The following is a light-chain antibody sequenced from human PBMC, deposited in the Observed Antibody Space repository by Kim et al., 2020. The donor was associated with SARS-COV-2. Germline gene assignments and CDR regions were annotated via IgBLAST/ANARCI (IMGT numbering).Light chain of an antibody. J-gene: IGLJ3*02. V-gene: IGLV3-19*01. Sequence: SSELTQDPAVSVALGQTVRITCHGDSLRSYYATWYQQKPGQAPILVIYGKNNRPSGIPDRFSGSSSGNTASLTITGTQAGDEADYYCNSRDNNDNVVFGGGTQLTVL. CDR3: NSRDNNDNVV. CDR2: GKN. CDR1: SLRSYY.